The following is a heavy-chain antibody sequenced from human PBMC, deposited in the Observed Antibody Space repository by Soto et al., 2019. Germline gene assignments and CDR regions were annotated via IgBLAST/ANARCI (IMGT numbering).Heavy chain of an antibody. CDR2: ITFSGNTV. Sequence: PGGSLRLSCAASGFTFSDSYMSWIRQAPGKGPEWISYITFSGNTVYYADSLKGRFTISRDNAKNSLYLQMSRLRAEDTAVYYCARVSWREKYGMDVWGQGTTVTVSS. CDR1: GFTFSDSY. J-gene: IGHJ6*02. V-gene: IGHV3-11*01. CDR3: ARVSWREKYGMDV.